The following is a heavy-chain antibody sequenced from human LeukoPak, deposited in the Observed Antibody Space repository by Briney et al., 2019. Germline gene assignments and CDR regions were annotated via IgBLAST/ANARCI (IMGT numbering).Heavy chain of an antibody. Sequence: GGSLRLSCAASGFTFNSFAMSWVRQAPGRGLEWVSSISGSGGKTYYADSVKGRVTISRDNSKNTLYLQMNSLRAEDTAVYYCAKVGGSVVFWGQGTLVTVSS. D-gene: IGHD4-23*01. J-gene: IGHJ4*02. CDR2: ISGSGGKT. CDR1: GFTFNSFA. V-gene: IGHV3-23*01. CDR3: AKVGGSVVF.